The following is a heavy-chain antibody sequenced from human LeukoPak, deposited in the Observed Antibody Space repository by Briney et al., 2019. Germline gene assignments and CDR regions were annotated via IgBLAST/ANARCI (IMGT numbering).Heavy chain of an antibody. CDR1: GFTFSHFV. D-gene: IGHD1-26*01. CDR2: ISNDGSKQ. J-gene: IGHJ4*02. V-gene: IGHV3-30*18. Sequence: GGSLTLSCAGSGFTFSHFVLHWVRQPPAKGLEWVAVISNDGSKQFYPDSVRGRFITPRANYENTPYLEMNSLRSEDTDMYYCAKDGIGITNMNGIWTFDLCGQGARVTVSS. CDR3: AKDGIGITNMNGIWTFDL.